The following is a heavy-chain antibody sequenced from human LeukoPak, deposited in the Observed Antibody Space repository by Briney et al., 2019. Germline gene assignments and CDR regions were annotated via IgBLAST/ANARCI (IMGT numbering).Heavy chain of an antibody. J-gene: IGHJ4*02. D-gene: IGHD2/OR15-2a*01. CDR1: VFIFSSYW. Sequence: PGGSLRLSCTASVFIFSSYWRHWLRQVPGKGLVWVSRINTDGSTTTYADSVKGRFTISIDNANNTLYLQMNSLRAEQTALHYVARCTTAFTTGYPDNWGRGTLVTVSS. CDR2: INTDGSTT. CDR3: ARCTTAFTTGYPDN. V-gene: IGHV3-74*01.